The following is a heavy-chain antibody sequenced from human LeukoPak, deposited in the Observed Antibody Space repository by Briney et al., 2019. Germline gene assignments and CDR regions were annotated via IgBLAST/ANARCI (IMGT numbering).Heavy chain of an antibody. Sequence: ASVKVSCKASGYTFTNYDINWVRQATGQGLECMGWMNPNSANTGYAQKFQGRVTMTRNTSISTAYMELSNLRSGDTAVYYCARWEVVVAAQVGKYSFDYWGQGTLVTVSS. V-gene: IGHV1-8*01. J-gene: IGHJ4*02. CDR1: GYTFTNYD. CDR3: ARWEVVVAAQVGKYSFDY. CDR2: MNPNSANT. D-gene: IGHD2-15*01.